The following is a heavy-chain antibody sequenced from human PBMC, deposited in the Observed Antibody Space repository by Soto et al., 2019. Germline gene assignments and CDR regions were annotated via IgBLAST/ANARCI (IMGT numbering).Heavy chain of an antibody. D-gene: IGHD2-2*02. CDR1: GFSLSTSGVG. V-gene: IGHV2-5*01. J-gene: IGHJ5*02. CDR3: AHXKSYCSSTSCYTNWFDP. CDR2: IYWNDDK. Sequence: SGPSLVNPTQTLTLTCTFSGFSLSTSGVGVGWIRQPPGKALEWLALIYWNDDKRYSPSLKSRLTITKDTSKNQVVLTVTNMDPVDTATYYCAHXKSYCSSTSCYTNWFDPWGQGTLVTVSS.